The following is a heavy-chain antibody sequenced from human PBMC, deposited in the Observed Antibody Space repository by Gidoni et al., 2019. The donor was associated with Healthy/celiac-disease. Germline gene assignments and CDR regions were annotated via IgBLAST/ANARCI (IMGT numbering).Heavy chain of an antibody. D-gene: IGHD3-16*02. CDR1: GGSISSGGSY. CDR2: IYYSGST. J-gene: IGHJ4*02. Sequence: QVQLQESGPGLVKPSQTLSLTCTVSGGSISSGGSYWSWIRQHPGKGLEWIGYIYYSGSTYYNPSLKSRVTISVDTSKNQFSLKLSSVTAADTAVYYCARVSSHDYVWGSYRGGFDYWGQGTLVTVSS. V-gene: IGHV4-31*03. CDR3: ARVSSHDYVWGSYRGGFDY.